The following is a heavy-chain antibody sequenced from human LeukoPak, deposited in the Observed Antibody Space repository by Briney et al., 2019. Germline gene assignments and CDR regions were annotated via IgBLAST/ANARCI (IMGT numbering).Heavy chain of an antibody. CDR3: ARAYSVCDY. V-gene: IGHV4-4*02. Sequence: SGTLSLTCVVSGDSVTRSNWWSWVRQPPNKGLEWIGEIFHSGSSNYNPSLRSRVTMSVDKSKNQFSLKLSSVTAADTAVYYCARAYSVCDYWGQGTPVTVSS. CDR2: IFHSGSS. D-gene: IGHD2-15*01. J-gene: IGHJ4*02. CDR1: GDSVTRSNW.